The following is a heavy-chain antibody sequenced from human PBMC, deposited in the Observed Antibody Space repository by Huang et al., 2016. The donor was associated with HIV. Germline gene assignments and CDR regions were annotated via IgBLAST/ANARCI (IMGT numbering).Heavy chain of an antibody. Sequence: QVQLQESGPGLVKPSETLSLTCTVSGGSISSYYWSWIRQPPGKGLEWIGYIHYSWGTNYTPSLRSRVTTSVDTSKNQFFLKLSSVTAADTAVYYCARGGPYSRDYYYYGMDVWGQGTTVTVSS. CDR2: IHYSWGT. V-gene: IGHV4-59*01. CDR1: GGSISSYY. D-gene: IGHD6-13*01. J-gene: IGHJ6*02. CDR3: ARGGPYSRDYYYYGMDV.